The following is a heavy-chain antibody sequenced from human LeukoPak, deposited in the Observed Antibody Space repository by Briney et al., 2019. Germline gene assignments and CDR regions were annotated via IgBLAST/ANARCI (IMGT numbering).Heavy chain of an antibody. CDR3: ARRRKYYYYMDV. J-gene: IGHJ6*03. CDR1: GYTFIGYY. CDR2: INPNSGNT. V-gene: IGHV1-8*03. Sequence: GASVQVSCKATGYTFIGYYMHWVGQAPGQGVDWMGWINPNSGNTGYAQKFQGRVTITRNTSISTAYMELSSLRSEDTAVYYCARRRKYYYYMDVWGKGTTVTVSS.